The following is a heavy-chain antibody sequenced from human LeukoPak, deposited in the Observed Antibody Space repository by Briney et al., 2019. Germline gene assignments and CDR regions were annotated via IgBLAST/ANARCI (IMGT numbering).Heavy chain of an antibody. CDR3: ARGREYCSGGSCYSSYYYYYYYMDV. J-gene: IGHJ6*03. Sequence: SETLSLTCTVSGGSISSYYWSWIRQPAGKGLEWIGRIYTSGSTNYNPSLKSRVTISVDTSKNQFSLKLSSVTAADTAVYYCARGREYCSGGSCYSSYYYYYYYMDVWGKGTTVTVSS. D-gene: IGHD2-15*01. CDR1: GGSISSYY. V-gene: IGHV4-4*07. CDR2: IYTSGST.